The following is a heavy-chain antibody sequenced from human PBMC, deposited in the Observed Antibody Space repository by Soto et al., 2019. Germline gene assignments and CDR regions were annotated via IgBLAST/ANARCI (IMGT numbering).Heavy chain of an antibody. CDR2: IKSKTDGGTT. CDR3: TTDGVSVDTAMVMWYYYYGMDV. CDR1: GFTFSNAW. Sequence: GGSLRLSCAASGFTFSNAWMNWVRQAPGKGLEWVGRIKSKTDGGTTDYAAPVKGRFTISRDDSKNTLYLQMNSLKTEDTAVYYCTTDGVSVDTAMVMWYYYYGMDVWGQGTTVTVSS. D-gene: IGHD5-18*01. V-gene: IGHV3-15*07. J-gene: IGHJ6*02.